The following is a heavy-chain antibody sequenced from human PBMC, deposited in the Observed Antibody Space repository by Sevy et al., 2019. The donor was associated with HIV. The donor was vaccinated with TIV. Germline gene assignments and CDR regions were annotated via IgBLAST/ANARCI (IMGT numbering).Heavy chain of an antibody. Sequence: GGSLRLSCITSGFRFSDYALTWLRQAPGKGLEWVGFIRSKTFGGTTEYAASVKGRFTISRDESKSIAYLEMNSLKTEDTAIYYCTRLRGTTSAYYYFGMDVWGQGATVTVSS. D-gene: IGHD3-9*01. CDR1: GFRFSDYA. J-gene: IGHJ6*02. V-gene: IGHV3-49*03. CDR2: IRSKTFGGTT. CDR3: TRLRGTTSAYYYFGMDV.